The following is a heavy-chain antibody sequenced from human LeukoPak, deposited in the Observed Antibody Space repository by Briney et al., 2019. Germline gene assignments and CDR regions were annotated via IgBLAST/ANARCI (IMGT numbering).Heavy chain of an antibody. CDR1: GFTVSNIY. J-gene: IGHJ4*02. D-gene: IGHD2-2*01. Sequence: GGSLRLSCAASGFTVSNIYMSWVRQAPGMGLEWVSVTDRGGNTRYADPVKGRFTVSRDNPKNTVYLQMNSLRVEDTAVYYCARGPFTNAHYFDYWGQGTLATVSS. CDR2: TDRGGNT. V-gene: IGHV3-53*01. CDR3: ARGPFTNAHYFDY.